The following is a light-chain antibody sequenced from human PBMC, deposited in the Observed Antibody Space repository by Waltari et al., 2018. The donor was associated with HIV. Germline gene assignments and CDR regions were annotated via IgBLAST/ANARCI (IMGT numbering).Light chain of an antibody. CDR2: DAS. Sequence: DIQMTQSPSSLSASVGDRVTITCQASQDISNYLNWYQQKPGKAPKLLIYDASNLETGVPARFSGSGSGTDFSFTISSLQPEDITTYYCQQYDNRPLSLGQGTRLEIK. CDR3: QQYDNRPLS. J-gene: IGKJ5*01. V-gene: IGKV1-33*01. CDR1: QDISNY.